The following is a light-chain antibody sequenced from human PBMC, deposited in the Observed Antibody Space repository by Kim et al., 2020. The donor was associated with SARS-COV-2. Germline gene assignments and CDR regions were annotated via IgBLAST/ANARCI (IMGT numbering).Light chain of an antibody. CDR3: LQGNNYPRT. Sequence: VSVGDRVTITCRGSEGIIKDLCWDQQKPGQAPKRLISAACRLQRGVPYKVTGGVYRTDFTLSIRSLQSVDFATHNSLQGNNYPRTFGQGTKVDIK. V-gene: IGKV1-6*01. CDR2: AAC. J-gene: IGKJ1*01. CDR1: EGIIKD.